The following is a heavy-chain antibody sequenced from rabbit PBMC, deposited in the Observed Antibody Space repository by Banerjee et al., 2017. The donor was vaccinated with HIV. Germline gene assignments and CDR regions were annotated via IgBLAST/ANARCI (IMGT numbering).Heavy chain of an antibody. D-gene: IGHD1-1*01. Sequence: QQQPEESGGGLVKPEGSLTLSCKASGIDFSRCGISWVRQAPGKGLEWIACIYPDDDSTDYASWVSGRFTISKTSSTTVTLQMTSLTAADTATYFCARDLTGVIGWNFNLWGQGTLVTVS. CDR3: ARDLTGVIGWNFNL. V-gene: IGHV1S45*01. CDR1: GIDFSRCG. J-gene: IGHJ4*01. CDR2: IYPDDDST.